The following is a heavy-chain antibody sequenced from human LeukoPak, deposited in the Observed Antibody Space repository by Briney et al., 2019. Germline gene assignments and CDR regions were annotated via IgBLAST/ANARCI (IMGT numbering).Heavy chain of an antibody. D-gene: IGHD3-16*01. Sequence: PSETLSLTCTVSGGFISSSSYYWGWIRQPPGKGLEWIGSIYYSGSTYYNPSLKSRVTISVDTSKNQFSLKLSSVTAADTAVYYCARETSQKGAHYMDVWGKGTTVTISS. CDR1: GGFISSSSYY. CDR2: IYYSGST. CDR3: ARETSQKGAHYMDV. V-gene: IGHV4-39*07. J-gene: IGHJ6*03.